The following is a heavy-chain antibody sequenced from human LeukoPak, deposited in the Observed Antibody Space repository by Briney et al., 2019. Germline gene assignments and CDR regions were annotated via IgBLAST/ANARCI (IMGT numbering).Heavy chain of an antibody. CDR1: GYTFTGYY. CDR2: INPNSGGP. V-gene: IGHV1-2*02. J-gene: IGHJ3*02. D-gene: IGHD1-26*01. CDR3: ARETRLASAFDI. Sequence: GASVKVSCKASGYTFTGYYMHWVRQAPGQGLEWMGWINPNSGGPNYAQKFQGRVTMTRDTSISTAYMELSRLRSDDTAVYYCARETRLASAFDIWGQGTMVTVSS.